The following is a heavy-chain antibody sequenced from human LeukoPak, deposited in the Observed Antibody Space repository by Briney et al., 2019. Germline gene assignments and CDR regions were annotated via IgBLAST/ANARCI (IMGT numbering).Heavy chain of an antibody. D-gene: IGHD3-3*01. V-gene: IGHV3-13*01. CDR2: IGTTGDT. Sequence: GGSLRLSCAASGFTFSSYDMHWLRQATGKALEWVSAIGTTGDTYYPGSVKVRLTISRENAKNSLYLQMNSLRAGDTAVYYCARVGLRFLEGLLIFDYWGQGTLVTVSS. J-gene: IGHJ4*02. CDR1: GFTFSSYD. CDR3: ARVGLRFLEGLLIFDY.